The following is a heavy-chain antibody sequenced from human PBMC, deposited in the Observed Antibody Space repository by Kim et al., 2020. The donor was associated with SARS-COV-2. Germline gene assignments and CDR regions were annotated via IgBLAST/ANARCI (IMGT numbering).Heavy chain of an antibody. V-gene: IGHV1-18*01. CDR1: GYTFPSYG. CDR3: ARVGRFLEWYMRGGYGMDV. Sequence: ASVKVSCKASGYTFPSYGISWVRQAPGQGLEWMGWISAYNGNTNYAQKLQGRVTMTTDTSTSTAYMELRSLRSDDTAVYYCARVGRFLEWYMRGGYGMDVWGQGTTVTVSS. D-gene: IGHD3-3*01. J-gene: IGHJ6*02. CDR2: ISAYNGNT.